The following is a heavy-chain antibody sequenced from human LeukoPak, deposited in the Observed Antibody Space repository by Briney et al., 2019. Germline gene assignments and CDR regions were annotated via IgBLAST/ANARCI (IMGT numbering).Heavy chain of an antibody. D-gene: IGHD2-15*01. V-gene: IGHV1-2*02. Sequence: GASVKVSCKASGYTFTSHGISWVRQAPGQGLEWMGWINPNSGDTNYAQKFQGRVTMTRDTSIKTAYMELTTMTSDDTAVYYCARAAASDYWGQGTLVTVSS. CDR2: INPNSGDT. CDR1: GYTFTSHG. CDR3: ARAAASDY. J-gene: IGHJ4*02.